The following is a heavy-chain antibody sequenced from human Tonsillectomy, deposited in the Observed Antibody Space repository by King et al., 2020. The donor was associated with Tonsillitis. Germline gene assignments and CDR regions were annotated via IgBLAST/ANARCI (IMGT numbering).Heavy chain of an antibody. CDR1: GFNVSSNY. CDR2: IDSGGSA. CDR3: ARVAHDYYDFWRFDY. D-gene: IGHD3-3*01. V-gene: IGHV3-53*01. Sequence: VQLVESGGGLSQPGGSLRLSCAVSGFNVSSNYMKWGRQAPGMGLEWGSLIDSGGSAYYATSVRGRFTISRDNSKNTLYLQMTSLRAEDTAVYYCARVAHDYYDFWRFDYWGQGTLVTVSS. J-gene: IGHJ4*02.